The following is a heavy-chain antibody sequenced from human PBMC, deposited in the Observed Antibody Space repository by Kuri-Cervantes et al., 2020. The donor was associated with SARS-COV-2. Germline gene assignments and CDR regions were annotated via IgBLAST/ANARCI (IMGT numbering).Heavy chain of an antibody. CDR2: ISYDGSNK. Sequence: GGSLRLSCAASGFTFSSYGMHWVRQAPGKGLEWVAVISYDGSNKYYADSVKGRFTISRDNSKNTLYLQMNSLRAEDTAVYYCARVVRGIDRPDGWYFDLWGRGTLVTVSS. J-gene: IGHJ2*01. CDR1: GFTFSSYG. D-gene: IGHD3-10*01. V-gene: IGHV3-30*03. CDR3: ARVVRGIDRPDGWYFDL.